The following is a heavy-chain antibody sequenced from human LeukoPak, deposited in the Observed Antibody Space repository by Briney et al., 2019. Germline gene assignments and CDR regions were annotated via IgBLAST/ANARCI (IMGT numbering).Heavy chain of an antibody. J-gene: IGHJ4*02. CDR1: GGTFSSYA. V-gene: IGHV1-69*05. D-gene: IGHD2-2*01. CDR2: IIPIFGTA. CDR3: ARSLARYCSSTSCYPFDY. Sequence: SVKVSCKASGGTFSSYAISWVRQAPGQGLEWMGGIIPIFGTANYAQKFQGRVTITTDESTGTAYMELSSLRSEDTAVYYCARSLARYCSSTSCYPFDYWGRGTLVTVSS.